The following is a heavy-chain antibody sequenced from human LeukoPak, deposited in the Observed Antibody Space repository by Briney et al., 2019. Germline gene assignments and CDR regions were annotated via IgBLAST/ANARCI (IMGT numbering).Heavy chain of an antibody. D-gene: IGHD5-18*01. J-gene: IGHJ4*02. V-gene: IGHV3-30*04. CDR3: ARGLTWIQLFYLDY. CDR2: ISYDGSNK. CDR1: GFTFSSYA. Sequence: GGSLRLSCAASGFTFSSYAMHWVRQAPGKGLEWVAVISYDGSNKYYADSVKGRFTISRDNSKDTLYLQMNSLRAEGTAVYYCARGLTWIQLFYLDYWGQGTLVTVSS.